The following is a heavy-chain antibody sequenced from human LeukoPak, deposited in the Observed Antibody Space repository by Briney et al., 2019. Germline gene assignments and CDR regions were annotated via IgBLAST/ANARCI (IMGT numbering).Heavy chain of an antibody. CDR3: AGPSPSSSWYHRAFDI. V-gene: IGHV1-69*13. J-gene: IGHJ3*02. Sequence: SVKVSCKASGGTFSSYAISWVRQAPGQGLEWMGGIIPIFGTANYAQKFQGRVTITADESTSTAYMELSRLRSEDTAVYYCAGPSPSSSWYHRAFDIWGQGTMVTVSS. CDR2: IIPIFGTA. CDR1: GGTFSSYA. D-gene: IGHD6-13*01.